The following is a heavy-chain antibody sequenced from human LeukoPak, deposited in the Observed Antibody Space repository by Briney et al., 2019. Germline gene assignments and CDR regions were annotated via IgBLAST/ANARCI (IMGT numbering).Heavy chain of an antibody. CDR3: TRVSPRGST. D-gene: IGHD5-24*01. CDR1: GFTFRSYA. J-gene: IGHJ5*02. CDR2: IWYDGSNK. Sequence: GGSLRLSCEASGFTFRSYAMSWVRQAPGKGLEWVAVIWYDGSNKYYADSVKGRFTISRDNSKNTLYLQMNSLRAEDTAVYYCTRVSPRGSTWGQGTLVTVSS. V-gene: IGHV3-33*08.